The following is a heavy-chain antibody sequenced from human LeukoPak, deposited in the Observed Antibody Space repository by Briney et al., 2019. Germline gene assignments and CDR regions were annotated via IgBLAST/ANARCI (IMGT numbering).Heavy chain of an antibody. CDR1: GFTFSSYS. CDR2: ISSSGSTI. J-gene: IGHJ4*02. CDR3: ARTYYDILTGPGEIDY. V-gene: IGHV3-48*04. D-gene: IGHD3-9*01. Sequence: GGSLRLSCAASGFTFSSYSMNWVRQAPGKGLEWVSYISSSGSTIYYADSVKGRFTISRDNAKNSLYLQMNSLRAEDTAVYYCARTYYDILTGPGEIDYWGQGTLVTVSS.